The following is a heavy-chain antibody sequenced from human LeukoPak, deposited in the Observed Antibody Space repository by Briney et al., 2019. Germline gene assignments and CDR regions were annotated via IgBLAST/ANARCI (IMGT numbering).Heavy chain of an antibody. Sequence: GGSLRLSCAGSGLNFINYGMNWVRQAPGKGLEWISYIRCSSNTIYYADSVKGRFTISRDNAKNSLYLQMKSLGAEDTAVYYCAPIYCDSSSCSQYFDYWGQGTQVGDSS. CDR2: IRCSSNTI. V-gene: IGHV3-48*01. D-gene: IGHD2-15*01. CDR3: APIYCDSSSCSQYFDY. CDR1: GLNFINYG. J-gene: IGHJ4*02.